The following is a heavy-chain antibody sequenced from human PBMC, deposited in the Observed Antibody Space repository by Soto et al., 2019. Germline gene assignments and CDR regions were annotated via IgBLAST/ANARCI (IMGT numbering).Heavy chain of an antibody. Sequence: SETQPVPNTVFGGTIVDRSDYRGWIRQPPGKGLEWIGSIYYSGSTYYNPSLKSRVTISVDTSKNQFSLKLSSVTAADTAVYYCARHDGHSGSLGGYWGQGTLVSVS. CDR2: IYYSGST. CDR1: GGTIVDRSDY. J-gene: IGHJ4*02. V-gene: IGHV4-39*01. CDR3: ARHDGHSGSLGGY. D-gene: IGHD1-26*01.